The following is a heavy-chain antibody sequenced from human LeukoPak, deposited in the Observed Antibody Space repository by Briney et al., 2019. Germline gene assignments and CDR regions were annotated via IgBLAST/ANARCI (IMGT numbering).Heavy chain of an antibody. J-gene: IGHJ6*02. Sequence: QPGRSLRLSCAASGFTFSSYAMSWVRQAPGKGLEWVSAISGSGGSTYYADSVKGRFTISRDNSKNTLYLQMNSLRAEDTAVYYCAKDRYQDIVVVPAAARYYYYGMDVWGQGTTVTVSS. D-gene: IGHD2-2*01. V-gene: IGHV3-23*01. CDR1: GFTFSSYA. CDR2: ISGSGGST. CDR3: AKDRYQDIVVVPAAARYYYYGMDV.